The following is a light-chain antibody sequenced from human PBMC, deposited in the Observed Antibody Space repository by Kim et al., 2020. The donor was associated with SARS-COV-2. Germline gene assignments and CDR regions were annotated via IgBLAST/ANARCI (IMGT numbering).Light chain of an antibody. V-gene: IGKV3-11*01. CDR3: QQRSNWLT. CDR2: DAS. J-gene: IGKJ4*01. CDR1: QSVSIY. Sequence: SLSPGDRATLSGRASQSVSIYLAWYQQRPGQAPRLLIYDASNRATGIPARFSGSGSGTDFTLTISSLEPEDFAVYYCQQRSNWLTFGGGTKVDIK.